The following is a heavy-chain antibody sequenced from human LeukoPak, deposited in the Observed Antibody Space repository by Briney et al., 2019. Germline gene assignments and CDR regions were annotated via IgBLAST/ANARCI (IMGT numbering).Heavy chain of an antibody. D-gene: IGHD2-15*01. CDR2: ISYDGSNK. CDR1: GFTFSSYW. CDR3: AKGYCSGGSCYYDY. Sequence: GGSLRLSCAASGFTFSSYWMSWVRQAPGKGLEWVAVISYDGSNKYYADSVKGRFTISRDNSKNTLYLQMNSLRAEDTAVYYCAKGYCSGGSCYYDYWGQGTLVTVSS. J-gene: IGHJ4*03. V-gene: IGHV3-30*18.